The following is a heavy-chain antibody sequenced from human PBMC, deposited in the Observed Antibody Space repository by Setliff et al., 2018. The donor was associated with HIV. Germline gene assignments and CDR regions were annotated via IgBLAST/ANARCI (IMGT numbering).Heavy chain of an antibody. CDR2: IYYGGST. D-gene: IGHD2-2*01. CDR3: ARVAGFLGVRAGGLVVPAAMTLTRGYYYMDV. CDR1: GGSISSYY. V-gene: IGHV4-59*05. Sequence: PSETLSLTCTVSGGSISSYYWGWIRQPPGKGLEWIGSIYYGGSTYYSSSLKSRVTISVDMSKNQFSLKVNFVTAADTAVYYCARVAGFLGVRAGGLVVPAAMTLTRGYYYMDVWGKGTTVTVSS. J-gene: IGHJ6*03.